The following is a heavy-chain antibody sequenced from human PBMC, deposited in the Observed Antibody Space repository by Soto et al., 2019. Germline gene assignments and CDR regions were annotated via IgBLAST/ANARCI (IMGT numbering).Heavy chain of an antibody. V-gene: IGHV3-23*01. CDR1: GFTFSSYT. J-gene: IGHJ6*02. CDR3: AKYWSLDYAMDV. D-gene: IGHD2-8*02. CDR2: ISGRDSST. Sequence: GGSLRLSCAASGFTFSSYTMTWVRQAPGKGLEWVSTISGRDSSTYYADSVKGRFIISRDNSKSTLYLQMNSLGADDTAVYFCAKYWSLDYAMDVWGQGTTVTVSS.